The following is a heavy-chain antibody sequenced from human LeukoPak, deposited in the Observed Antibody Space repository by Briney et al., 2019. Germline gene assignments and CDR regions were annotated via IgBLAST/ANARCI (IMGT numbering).Heavy chain of an antibody. CDR3: ARLGPAAGTSFDY. Sequence: SQTLSLTCTVSGGSISSGSYYWTWIRQPVGKGLEWIGRISSSGSTNYNPSLRSRVTISVDTSENQFSLKLSSVTAADTAVYYCARLGPAAGTSFDYWGQGTLVTVSS. CDR1: GGSISSGSYY. J-gene: IGHJ4*02. CDR2: ISSSGST. V-gene: IGHV4-61*02. D-gene: IGHD6-13*01.